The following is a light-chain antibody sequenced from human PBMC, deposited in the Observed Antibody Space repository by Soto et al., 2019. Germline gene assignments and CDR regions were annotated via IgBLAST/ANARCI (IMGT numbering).Light chain of an antibody. CDR1: QSVSRN. Sequence: EIVMTQSPATLSVSPGERATLSCRASQSVSRNLAWYQQKPGQAPRLLIYDASTRAADIPARFSGSGAGTEFTLTISSLQSEDFAVYYCQQYTDWPPWTFGQGTKVDI. CDR3: QQYTDWPPWT. V-gene: IGKV3-15*01. CDR2: DAS. J-gene: IGKJ1*01.